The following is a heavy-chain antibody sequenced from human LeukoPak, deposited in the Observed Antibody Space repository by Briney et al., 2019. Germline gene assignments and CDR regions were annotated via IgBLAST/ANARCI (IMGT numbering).Heavy chain of an antibody. CDR2: IYYSGST. V-gene: IGHV4-30-4*08. Sequence: SETLSLTCTVSGGSIRSYYWSWIRQPPGKGLEWIGYIYYSGSTYYNPSLKSRVTISVDTSKNQFSLKLSSVTAADTAVYYCARDRSSGTSTYYYGMDVWGQGTTVTVSS. J-gene: IGHJ6*02. D-gene: IGHD3-10*01. CDR3: ARDRSSGTSTYYYGMDV. CDR1: GGSIRSYY.